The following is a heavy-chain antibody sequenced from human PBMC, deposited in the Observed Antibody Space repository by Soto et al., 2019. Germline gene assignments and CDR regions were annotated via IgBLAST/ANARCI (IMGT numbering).Heavy chain of an antibody. V-gene: IGHV1-18*04. J-gene: IGHJ3*01. CDR3: ARDDFGDLWRSLDV. Sequence: QVQLMQSGAEVKKSGASVKVSCKASGYTFINYGIIWVRQAPGQGLEWMGWITDYNGSTKYARKFQDRVTRTTDTSTSTADMEWRSLRSDDTAIYFCARDDFGDLWRSLDVWGQGTMVTVSS. CDR2: ITDYNGST. D-gene: IGHD4-17*01. CDR1: GYTFINYG.